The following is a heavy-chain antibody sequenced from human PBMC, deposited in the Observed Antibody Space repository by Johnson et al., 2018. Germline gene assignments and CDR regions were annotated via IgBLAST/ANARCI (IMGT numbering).Heavy chain of an antibody. V-gene: IGHV3-30*18. D-gene: IGHD1-14*01. CDR2: ISYDGSNK. J-gene: IGHJ6*03. CDR1: GFTFSSYG. Sequence: QVRLVQYGGGVVQPGRSLRLSCAASGFTFSSYGMHWVRQAPGKGLEWVAIISYDGSNKHYVDSVKGRFTFSRDNAKNSLYLQMNSLRAEDTALYYCAKDIRGPPDYYYYYYMDVWGKGTTVTVSS. CDR3: AKDIRGPPDYYYYYYMDV.